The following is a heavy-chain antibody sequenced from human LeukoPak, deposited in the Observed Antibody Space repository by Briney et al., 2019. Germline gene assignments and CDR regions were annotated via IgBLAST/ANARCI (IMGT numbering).Heavy chain of an antibody. CDR1: GYSTRSGYY. CDR2: INHSGST. CDR3: ARVARDAFDI. V-gene: IGHV4-34*01. Sequence: PSETLSLTCTVSGYSTRSGYYWSWIRQPPGKGLEWVGEINHSGSTNYNPSLKSRVTISVDTSKNQFSLKLSSVTAADTAVYYCARVARDAFDIWGQGTMVTVSS. J-gene: IGHJ3*02.